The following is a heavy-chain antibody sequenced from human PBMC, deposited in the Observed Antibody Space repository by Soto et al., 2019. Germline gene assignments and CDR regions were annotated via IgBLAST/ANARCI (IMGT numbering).Heavy chain of an antibody. CDR2: INPHGGST. D-gene: IGHD1-26*01. V-gene: IGHV1-46*01. J-gene: IGHJ5*02. Sequence: ASVKVSCKAPRDTFTSYYINWVRQAPGQGLEWMGVINPHGGSTAYAQKFKGRVTLTRDTSASTVYMEVSNLTSEDTAMYYCARSSGGNFGIIIEGTNWFAPWGQGTRVTVSS. CDR3: ARSSGGNFGIIIEGTNWFAP. CDR1: RDTFTSYY.